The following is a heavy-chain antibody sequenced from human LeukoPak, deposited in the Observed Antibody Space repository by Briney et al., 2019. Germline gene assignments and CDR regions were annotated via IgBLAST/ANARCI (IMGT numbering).Heavy chain of an antibody. D-gene: IGHD7-27*01. Sequence: PGGSLRLSCAASGFTFSDYSMNWVRQAPGKGLEWVATISYDGDSSFYADSVKGRFTISRDNSRNTLFLQMNSLKTEDTAVYYCAREPSWVRELGYFQHWGQGTLVTVSS. CDR1: GFTFSDYS. CDR3: AREPSWVRELGYFQH. J-gene: IGHJ1*01. V-gene: IGHV3-30*03. CDR2: ISYDGDSS.